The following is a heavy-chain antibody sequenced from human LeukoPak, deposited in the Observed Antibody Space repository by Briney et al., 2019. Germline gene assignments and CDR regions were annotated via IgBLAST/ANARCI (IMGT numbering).Heavy chain of an antibody. CDR3: ARDGLYCSSTSCYSHYYYYGMDV. D-gene: IGHD2-2*01. CDR2: IGYDGSNK. CDR1: GFTFSSYG. J-gene: IGHJ6*02. Sequence: PGGSLRLSCAASGFTFSSYGMHWVRQAPGKGLEGVAVIGYDGSNKYYADSVKGRFTISRDNSKNTLYLQMNSLRAEDTAVYYCARDGLYCSSTSCYSHYYYYGMDVWGQGTTVTVSS. V-gene: IGHV3-33*01.